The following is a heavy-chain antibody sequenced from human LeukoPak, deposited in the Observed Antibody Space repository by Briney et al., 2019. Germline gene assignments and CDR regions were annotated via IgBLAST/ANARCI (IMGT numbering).Heavy chain of an antibody. Sequence: ASVKVSCKASGYTSYYMHWVRQAPGQGLEWMGIINPSAGSTTYAQKFQGRVTMTRDTSTSTVYMELSRLRSEDTAVYYCARDRDDDILTGYPDYSFDYWGQGTLVTVSS. V-gene: IGHV1-46*01. CDR3: ARDRDDDILTGYPDYSFDY. J-gene: IGHJ4*02. D-gene: IGHD3-9*01. CDR2: INPSAGST. CDR1: GYTSYY.